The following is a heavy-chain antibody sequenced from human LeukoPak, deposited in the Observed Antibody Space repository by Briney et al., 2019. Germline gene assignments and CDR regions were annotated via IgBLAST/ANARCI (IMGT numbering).Heavy chain of an antibody. CDR1: GYTFTGYY. V-gene: IGHV1-2*02. J-gene: IGHJ4*02. CDR2: INPNSGGT. CDR3: ARDGNIAAADIEFDY. D-gene: IGHD6-13*01. Sequence: ASVKVSCKASGYTFTGYYMHWVRQAPGQGLEWMGWINPNSGGTNYAQKFQGRVTMTRDTSISTAYMELSRLRSDDTAVYYCARDGNIAAADIEFDYWGQGTLVTVSS.